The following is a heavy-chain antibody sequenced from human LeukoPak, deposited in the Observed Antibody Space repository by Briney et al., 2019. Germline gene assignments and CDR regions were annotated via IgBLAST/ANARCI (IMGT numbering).Heavy chain of an antibody. D-gene: IGHD2-2*01. Sequence: GGSLRLSCAASGFTFSSYWMSWVRQAPGKGLEWVANIKRDVSEKYYVDSVKGRFTISRDNAKNSLYLQMNSLRAEDTAVYYCAREYCSSTSCYFLYYYYYGMDVWGQGTTVTVSS. V-gene: IGHV3-7*03. CDR1: GFTFSSYW. CDR2: IKRDVSEK. J-gene: IGHJ6*02. CDR3: AREYCSSTSCYFLYYYYYGMDV.